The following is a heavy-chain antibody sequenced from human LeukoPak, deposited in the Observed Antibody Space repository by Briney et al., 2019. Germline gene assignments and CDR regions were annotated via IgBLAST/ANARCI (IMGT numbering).Heavy chain of an antibody. CDR3: ARKRPIYYGSGSYYNSWFDP. V-gene: IGHV4-38-2*02. J-gene: IGHJ5*02. Sequence: SETLSLTCTVSGYSISSGYYWGWIRQPPGKGLEWIGSIYHSGSTYYNPSLKSRVTISVDTSKNQFSLKLSSVAAADTAVYYCARKRPIYYGSGSYYNSWFDPWGQGALVTVSS. CDR2: IYHSGST. CDR1: GYSISSGYY. D-gene: IGHD3-10*01.